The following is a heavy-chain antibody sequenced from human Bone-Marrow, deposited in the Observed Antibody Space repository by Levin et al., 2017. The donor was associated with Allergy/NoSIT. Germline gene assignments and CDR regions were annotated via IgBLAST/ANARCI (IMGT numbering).Heavy chain of an antibody. J-gene: IGHJ6*02. CDR3: ARGSSSGRHGMDV. Sequence: GESLKISCKASGYTFTNYDISWVRQAPGQGLEWMGWISGYNGNTNYAQKVQGRVTVTTDTSTSTAYMELRSLRSDDTAVYYCARGSSSGRHGMDVWGQGTTVTVSS. CDR2: ISGYNGNT. D-gene: IGHD6-13*01. CDR1: GYTFTNYD. V-gene: IGHV1-18*01.